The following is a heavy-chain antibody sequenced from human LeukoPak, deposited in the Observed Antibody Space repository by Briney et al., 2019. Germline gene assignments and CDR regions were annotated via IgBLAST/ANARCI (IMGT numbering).Heavy chain of an antibody. V-gene: IGHV3-7*01. CDR3: ARAYGSGSYLPGY. CDR1: GFNFSSYW. Sequence: GGSLRLSCVASGFNFSSYWMSWVRQSPGKGLEWVANIKTDGSEKYYVDSVRGRFTISRDNAKNSLYLQVNSLRDEDTAIYYCARAYGSGSYLPGYWGQGTLVTVSS. D-gene: IGHD3-10*01. CDR2: IKTDGSEK. J-gene: IGHJ4*02.